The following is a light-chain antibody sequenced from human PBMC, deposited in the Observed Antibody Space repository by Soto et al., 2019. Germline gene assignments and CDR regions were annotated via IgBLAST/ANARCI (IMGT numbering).Light chain of an antibody. Sequence: EIVLTQSPCTLSLSPGERATLSCRASQSVSSNYLAWYQPKPGQAHRPLIYGASSRATGIPDWFSGSGAGKDFTLTISRLEHEDFAVYYCQQYGSSPWTFSQGTKVEVK. CDR1: QSVSSNY. CDR3: QQYGSSPWT. V-gene: IGKV3-20*01. CDR2: GAS. J-gene: IGKJ1*01.